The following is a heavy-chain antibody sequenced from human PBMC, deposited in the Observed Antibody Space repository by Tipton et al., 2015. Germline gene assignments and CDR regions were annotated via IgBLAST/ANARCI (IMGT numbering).Heavy chain of an antibody. CDR2: ISASGGST. D-gene: IGHD2/OR15-2a*01. Sequence: SLRLSCAASGFTFSRHAMSWVRQAPGKGLEWVSVISASGGSTDYTDSVKGRFTISRGNSKNTLYLQMNSLRAEDTAVYYCAKDGISMPQDYWGQGTLVTVSS. CDR3: AKDGISMPQDY. J-gene: IGHJ4*02. CDR1: GFTFSRHA. V-gene: IGHV3-23*01.